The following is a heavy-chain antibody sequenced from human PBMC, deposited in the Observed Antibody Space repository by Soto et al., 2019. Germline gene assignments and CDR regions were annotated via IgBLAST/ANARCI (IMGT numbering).Heavy chain of an antibody. CDR2: IYYSGST. CDR1: GGSISSSSYY. D-gene: IGHD2-2*01. Sequence: QLQLQESGPGLVKPSETLSLTCTVSGGSISSSSYYWGWIRQPPGKGLEWIGSIYYSGSTYYNPSLKSRVTISVDTSKNQFSLKLSSVTAADTAVYYCARLYDLGYCSSTSCYLFDYWGQGTLVTVSS. J-gene: IGHJ4*02. CDR3: ARLYDLGYCSSTSCYLFDY. V-gene: IGHV4-39*01.